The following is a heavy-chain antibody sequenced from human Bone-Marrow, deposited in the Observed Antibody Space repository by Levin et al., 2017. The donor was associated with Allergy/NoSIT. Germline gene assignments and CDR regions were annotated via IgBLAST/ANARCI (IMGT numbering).Heavy chain of an antibody. V-gene: IGHV4-38-2*01. J-gene: IGHJ4*02. CDR1: GYSISSGYN. CDR3: ARAGMITFGGSQFDY. CDR2: IYHSGST. D-gene: IGHD3-16*01. Sequence: SETLSLTCVVSGYSISSGYNWGWIRQSPGKGLEWIGSIYHSGSTYYNPSLKSRVTISVDTSKNPFSLKLSSVTAADTAVYYCARAGMITFGGSQFDYWGQGTRVTVSS.